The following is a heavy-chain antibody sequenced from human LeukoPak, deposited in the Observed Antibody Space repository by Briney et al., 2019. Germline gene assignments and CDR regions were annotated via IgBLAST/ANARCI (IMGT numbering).Heavy chain of an antibody. J-gene: IGHJ4*02. D-gene: IGHD5-24*01. CDR3: ARADGSILLDY. CDR1: GFTFSSYW. CDR2: INSDGSST. V-gene: IGHV3-74*01. Sequence: GGSLRLSCAASGFTFSSYWMHWVRQAPGKGLVWVSRINSDGSSTSYADAVKGRFAISRDNAKNTLYLQMNSLRAEDTAVYYCARADGSILLDYWGQGTLVTVSS.